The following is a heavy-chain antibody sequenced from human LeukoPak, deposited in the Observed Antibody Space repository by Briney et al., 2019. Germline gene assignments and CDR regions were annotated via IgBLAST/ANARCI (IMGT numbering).Heavy chain of an antibody. CDR3: ARMPIVVTNYFDY. V-gene: IGHV3-21*05. J-gene: IGHJ4*02. D-gene: IGHD3-22*01. Sequence: GGSLRLSCAASGFTFSSYEMNWVRQAPGKGLEWVSYISSSSSYIYYADSVKGRFTISRDNAKNSLYLQMNSLRAEDTAVYYCARMPIVVTNYFDYWGQGTLVTVSS. CDR1: GFTFSSYE. CDR2: ISSSSSYI.